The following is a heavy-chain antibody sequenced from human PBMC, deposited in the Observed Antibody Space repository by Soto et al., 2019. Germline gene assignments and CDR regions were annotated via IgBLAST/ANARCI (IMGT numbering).Heavy chain of an antibody. V-gene: IGHV3-21*02. J-gene: IGHJ4*02. D-gene: IGHD2-8*01. CDR3: ARNPSGGSGMLFFDS. CDR2: ISSSSSYI. CDR1: GFTFSSNG. Sequence: EVQLVESGGGLVKPGGSLRLSCAASGFTFSSNGMNWVRQAPGKGLEWVSSISSSSSYIYYADSVKGRFTISRDNAKSSLSLQMNSLRVEDTAVYYCARNPSGGSGMLFFDSWGQGTLVTVSS.